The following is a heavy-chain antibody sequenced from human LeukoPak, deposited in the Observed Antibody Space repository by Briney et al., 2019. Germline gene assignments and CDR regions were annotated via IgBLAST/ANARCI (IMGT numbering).Heavy chain of an antibody. CDR1: GITFSSYA. D-gene: IGHD2-2*01. J-gene: IGHJ4*02. V-gene: IGHV3-23*01. CDR3: AKDLLCSSTSCSPRGFDY. Sequence: PGGSLRLSCVVSGITFSSYAMSWVRQAPGKGLEWVSVISGSGGGTYYADSVKGRFTISRDNSKNTLYLQMNSLRADDTAVYYCAKDLLCSSTSCSPRGFDYWGQGTLVTVSS. CDR2: ISGSGGGT.